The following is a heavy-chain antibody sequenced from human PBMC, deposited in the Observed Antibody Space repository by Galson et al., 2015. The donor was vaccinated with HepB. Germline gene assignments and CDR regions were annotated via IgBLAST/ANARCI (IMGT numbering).Heavy chain of an antibody. CDR1: GFTFSSYW. CDR3: ARGGGDPYYYDSSGYYPILQAYYFDY. CDR2: IKQDGSEK. Sequence: SLRLSCAASGFTFSSYWMSWVRRAPGKELEWVANIKQDGSEKYYVDSVKGLFTISRDNAKNPLYLQMNSLRAEDTAVYYCARGGGDPYYYDSSGYYPILQAYYFDYWGQGTLVTVSS. D-gene: IGHD3-22*01. V-gene: IGHV3-7*03. J-gene: IGHJ4*02.